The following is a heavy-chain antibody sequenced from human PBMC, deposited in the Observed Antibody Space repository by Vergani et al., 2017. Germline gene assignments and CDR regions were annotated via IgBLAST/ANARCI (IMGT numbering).Heavy chain of an antibody. J-gene: IGHJ2*01. CDR2: ISSSSSYI. CDR1: GFTFSSYS. D-gene: IGHD2-2*01. V-gene: IGHV3-21*01. Sequence: EVQLVESGGGLVKPGGSLRLSCAASGFTFSSYSMNWVRQAPGKGLEWVSSISSSSSYIYYADSVKGRFTISRDNAKNSLYLQMNSLRAEDTAVYYCAREGCSSTSWYAGWYIDRWGRGTLVTVSS. CDR3: AREGCSSTSWYAGWYIDR.